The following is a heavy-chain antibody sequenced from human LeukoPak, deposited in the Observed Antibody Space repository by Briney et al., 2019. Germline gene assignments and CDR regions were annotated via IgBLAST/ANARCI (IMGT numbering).Heavy chain of an antibody. V-gene: IGHV3-9*01. Sequence: GRSLRLSCAASGFTFDDYAMHWVRQAPGKGLEWVSGISWNSGSIGYADSVKGRFTISRDYAKNSLYLQMNSLRAEDTALYYCAKDMGPSGGYYDSSGYPFDYWGQGTLVTVSS. CDR1: GFTFDDYA. CDR2: ISWNSGSI. D-gene: IGHD3-22*01. CDR3: AKDMGPSGGYYDSSGYPFDY. J-gene: IGHJ4*02.